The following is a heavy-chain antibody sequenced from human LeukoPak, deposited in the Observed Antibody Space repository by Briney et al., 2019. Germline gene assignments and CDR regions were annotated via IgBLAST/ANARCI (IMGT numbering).Heavy chain of an antibody. CDR2: INPNSGGT. Sequence: ASVKVSCKASGYTFTGYYLHWVRQAPGQGLEWMGRINPNSGGTNYAQKFEGRVTMTRDTSISTAYMELSRLRSDDTAVYYCARGVCSSTGCYVFSYNRDVWGKGTTVTFS. CDR3: ARGVCSSTGCYVFSYNRDV. CDR1: GYTFTGYY. V-gene: IGHV1-2*06. D-gene: IGHD2-2*01. J-gene: IGHJ6*03.